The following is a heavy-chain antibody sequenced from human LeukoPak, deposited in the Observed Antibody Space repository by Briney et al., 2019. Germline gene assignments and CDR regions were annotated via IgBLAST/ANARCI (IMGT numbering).Heavy chain of an antibody. J-gene: IGHJ5*02. D-gene: IGHD3-9*01. CDR3: ARDWARYFGSNWFDP. Sequence: SSVKVSCKASGYTFTSYAMNWVRQAPGQGLEWMGWINTNTGNPTYAQGFTGRFVFSLDTSVSTAYLQISSLKAEDTAVYYCARDWARYFGSNWFDPWGQGTLVTVSS. V-gene: IGHV7-4-1*02. CDR1: GYTFTSYA. CDR2: INTNTGNP.